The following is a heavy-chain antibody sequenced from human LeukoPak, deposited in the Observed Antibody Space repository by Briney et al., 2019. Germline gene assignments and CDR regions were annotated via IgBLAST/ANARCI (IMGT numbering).Heavy chain of an antibody. CDR1: GYIFTDYA. D-gene: IGHD2-15*01. Sequence: VASVKVSCKASGYIFTDYAIHWLRQAPGQRPEWMGWMNGGNGNTKYSQKFQGRITLIRDTSAATAYMELSSLRHDDLAVYYCARGRGTSGSNRDFYYYYNMDVWGKGTTVTVSS. J-gene: IGHJ6*03. CDR3: ARGRGTSGSNRDFYYYYNMDV. V-gene: IGHV1-3*01. CDR2: MNGGNGNT.